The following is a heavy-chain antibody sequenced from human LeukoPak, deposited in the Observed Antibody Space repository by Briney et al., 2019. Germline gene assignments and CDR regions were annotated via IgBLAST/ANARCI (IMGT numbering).Heavy chain of an antibody. V-gene: IGHV3-21*01. CDR3: VRGPHSSTWHHYYLDY. CDR2: ISSSSSYI. J-gene: IGHJ4*02. CDR1: GFTFSSYS. Sequence: GGSLRLSCAASGFTFSSYSMNWVRQAPGKGLEWVSSISSSSSYIYYADSVKGRFTISRDDAKKSVYLQMNSLRAEDTAVYHCVRGPHSSTWHHYYLDYWGQGALVTVSS. D-gene: IGHD6-13*01.